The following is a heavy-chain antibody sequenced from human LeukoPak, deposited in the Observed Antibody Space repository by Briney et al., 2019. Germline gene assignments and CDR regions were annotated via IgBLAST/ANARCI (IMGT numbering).Heavy chain of an antibody. D-gene: IGHD3-22*01. J-gene: IGHJ4*02. CDR3: ERDYYESSGYLIPFDY. V-gene: IGHV4-39*01. CDR1: GGSISSGGYY. Sequence: SETLSLTCTVSGGSISSGGYYWGWIRQPPGKGLEWIGSIYYSGSTYYNPSLKSRVTISVDTSKNQFSLKLSSVTAADTAVYYCERDYYESSGYLIPFDYWGQGTLVTVSS. CDR2: IYYSGST.